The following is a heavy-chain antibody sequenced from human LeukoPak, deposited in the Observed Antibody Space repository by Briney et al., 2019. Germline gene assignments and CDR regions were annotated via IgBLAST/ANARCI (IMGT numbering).Heavy chain of an antibody. CDR1: GFTVSSNY. J-gene: IGHJ4*02. V-gene: IGHV3-53*01. CDR2: LYSGDGA. Sequence: AGGTLRLSCAASGFTVSSNYMSWVRQAPGKGLEWVSVLYSGDGAYYADSVKGRVSISRDNSKNTLYLQMNSLRAEDTAVYYCASGARRTSCLDFWGQGTLVTVSS. D-gene: IGHD2-2*01. CDR3: ASGARRTSCLDF.